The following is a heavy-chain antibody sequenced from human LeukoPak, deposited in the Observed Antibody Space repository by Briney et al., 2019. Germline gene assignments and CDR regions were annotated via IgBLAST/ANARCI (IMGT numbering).Heavy chain of an antibody. Sequence: GGSLRLSCAASGFTFINAWMSWVRQAPGKGLDWLAFIRYDGSNKDYADSVKGRFTVSRDNSRNTVYLQLNSLRPEDTALYYCAKGTSLNTLYYYYMDVWGKGTTVTVSS. J-gene: IGHJ6*03. CDR3: AKGTSLNTLYYYYMDV. CDR2: IRYDGSNK. V-gene: IGHV3-30*02. CDR1: GFTFINAW. D-gene: IGHD1-1*01.